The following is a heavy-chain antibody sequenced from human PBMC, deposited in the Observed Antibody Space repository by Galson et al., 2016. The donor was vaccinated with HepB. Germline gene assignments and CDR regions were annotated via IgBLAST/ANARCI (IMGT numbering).Heavy chain of an antibody. Sequence: SQRLSCAASGFTVSSNYMSWLRQAPGKGLEWVSVIYSGGSTYYADSVQGRFTISRDNSKNTLYLQMTSLRAEDTAVYYCAGLSWQWLVPIFDYWGQGTLATVSS. CDR3: AGLSWQWLVPIFDY. CDR2: IYSGGST. CDR1: GFTVSSNY. J-gene: IGHJ4*02. V-gene: IGHV3-53*01. D-gene: IGHD6-19*01.